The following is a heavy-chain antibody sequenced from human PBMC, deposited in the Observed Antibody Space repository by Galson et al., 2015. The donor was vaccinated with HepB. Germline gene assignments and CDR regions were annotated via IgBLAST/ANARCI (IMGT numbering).Heavy chain of an antibody. J-gene: IGHJ4*02. Sequence: SLRLSCAASGFTFSSYAMHWVRQAPGKGLEWVAVISFDGSNNHYADSVKGRFTISRDNSKNTLYLQMNSLRVEDTAVYYCAREGGWGQGTQVTVSS. CDR1: GFTFSSYA. D-gene: IGHD3-16*01. V-gene: IGHV3-30*04. CDR3: AREGG. CDR2: ISFDGSNN.